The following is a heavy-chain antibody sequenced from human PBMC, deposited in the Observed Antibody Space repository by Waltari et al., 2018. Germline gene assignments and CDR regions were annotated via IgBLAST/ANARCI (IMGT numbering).Heavy chain of an antibody. CDR1: GFTFSSYA. V-gene: IGHV3-23*01. D-gene: IGHD1-26*01. CDR2: IGVIGGRT. Sequence: EVQLLESGGGLVQPGGSLRLSCAASGFTFSSYAMSWVRQAPEKGLEWVSAIGVIGGRTYYADSVKGRFTISRDNSKNTLYLQMNSLRAEDTAVYYCAGSGSYRGALLYWGQGTLVTVSS. J-gene: IGHJ4*02. CDR3: AGSGSYRGALLY.